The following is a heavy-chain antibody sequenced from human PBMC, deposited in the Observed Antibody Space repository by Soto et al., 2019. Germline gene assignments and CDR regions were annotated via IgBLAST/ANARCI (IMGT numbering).Heavy chain of an antibody. CDR3: AKGRGGSGSLTPRVDF. J-gene: IGHJ4*02. D-gene: IGHD3-10*01. Sequence: EVQLLESGGGLVQPGGSLRLSCAASGFTFNNYAMTWVRQAPGKGLEWVSAISGGGDTTSYADSVKGRFTVSRDGSKNTLYLQMRSPRDEDTALYYCAKGRGGSGSLTPRVDFWGQGTLVTVSS. CDR1: GFTFNNYA. CDR2: ISGGGDTT. V-gene: IGHV3-23*01.